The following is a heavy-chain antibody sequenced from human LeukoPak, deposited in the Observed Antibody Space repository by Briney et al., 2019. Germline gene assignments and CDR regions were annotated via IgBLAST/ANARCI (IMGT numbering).Heavy chain of an antibody. CDR1: GYTFTSYD. V-gene: IGHV1-8*03. Sequence: ASVKVSCKASGYTFTSYDINWVRQATGQGLEWMGWMNPNSGNTGYAQKFQGRVTITRNTSISTAYMELRSLRSDDTAVYYCARDFRYSGYDLWGQGTLVTVSS. D-gene: IGHD5-12*01. J-gene: IGHJ4*02. CDR3: ARDFRYSGYDL. CDR2: MNPNSGNT.